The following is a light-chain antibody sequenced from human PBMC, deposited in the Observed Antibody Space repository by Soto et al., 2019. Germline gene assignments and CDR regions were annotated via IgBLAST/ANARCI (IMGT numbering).Light chain of an antibody. J-gene: IGKJ1*01. CDR2: AAS. Sequence: DIQMTQSPSSLSASVEDRVIITCRASQSISNHLNWYQQKPGKAPKLLIFAASSLQSGVPSRFSGSGSGTEFTLTISSLQPDDFATYCCQHYGGMWTFGQGTKVDI. CDR1: QSISNH. V-gene: IGKV1-39*01. CDR3: QHYGGMWT.